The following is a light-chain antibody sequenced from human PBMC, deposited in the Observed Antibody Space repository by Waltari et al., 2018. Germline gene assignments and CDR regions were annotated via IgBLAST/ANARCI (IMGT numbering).Light chain of an antibody. V-gene: IGLV2-14*01. J-gene: IGLJ3*02. Sequence: QSALTQPASVSGSPGQSITISCTGTSRDVGCYNYVSWYQQHPGKVPKLLIFDVSHRPSGVSNRFSGSKSGNTASLTISGLQAEDESDYYCCSFTSRSTWVFGGGTKLTVL. CDR3: CSFTSRSTWV. CDR1: SRDVGCYNY. CDR2: DVS.